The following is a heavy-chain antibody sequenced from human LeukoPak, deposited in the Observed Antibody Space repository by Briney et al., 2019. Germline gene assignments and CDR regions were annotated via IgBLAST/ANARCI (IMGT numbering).Heavy chain of an antibody. V-gene: IGHV4-39*01. Sequence: PSETLSLTCTVSGGSISSSSYYWGWIRQPPGKGLEWIGSIYYSGSTYYNPSLKRRVTISVDTSKNQFSLKLSSVTAADTAVYYCARIGSDIVVVVAATSDAFDIWGQGTMVTVSS. CDR3: ARIGSDIVVVVAATSDAFDI. J-gene: IGHJ3*02. D-gene: IGHD2-15*01. CDR2: IYYSGST. CDR1: GGSISSSSYY.